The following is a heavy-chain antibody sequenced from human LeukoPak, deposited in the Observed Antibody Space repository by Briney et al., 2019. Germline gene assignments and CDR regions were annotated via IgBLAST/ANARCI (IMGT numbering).Heavy chain of an antibody. CDR2: FDPEDGET. D-gene: IGHD2-21*01. CDR1: GYSFTSYW. J-gene: IGHJ4*02. CDR3: ATAPVVYFDY. Sequence: GESLKISCKGSGYSFTSYWIGWVRQAPGKGLEWMGGFDPEDGETIYAQKFQGRVTMTEDTSTDTAYMELSSLRSEDTAVYYCATAPVVYFDYWGQGTLVTVSS. V-gene: IGHV1-24*01.